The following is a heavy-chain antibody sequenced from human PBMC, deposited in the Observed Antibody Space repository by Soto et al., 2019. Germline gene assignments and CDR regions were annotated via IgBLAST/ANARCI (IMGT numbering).Heavy chain of an antibody. D-gene: IGHD6-19*01. V-gene: IGHV3-23*01. Sequence: PGGSLRLSCEGSGFAVSSHAMTWIRQAPGKGPEWVSTITADGGTYYADSVRGRFTLTRDNSKNTLYLQMNNLRGEDTAVYYCARDGGSGTAVAGIQYSGMDVWGQGTTVTVSS. CDR3: ARDGGSGTAVAGIQYSGMDV. CDR1: GFAVSSHA. J-gene: IGHJ6*02. CDR2: ITADGGT.